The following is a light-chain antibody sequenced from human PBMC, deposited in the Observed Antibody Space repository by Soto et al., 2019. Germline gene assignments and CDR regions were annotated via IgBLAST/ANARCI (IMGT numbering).Light chain of an antibody. V-gene: IGLV2-23*02. Sequence: QSALTQPASVSGSPGQSITISCTGTTSDIGSYNQVSWYQQHPGKAPKLIIYEVTKRPSGVSNRFSGSKSANTASLTISGLQAEDEADYHCCSYAGTSTYVFGTGTKVTVL. CDR3: CSYAGTSTYV. CDR1: TSDIGSYNQ. J-gene: IGLJ1*01. CDR2: EVT.